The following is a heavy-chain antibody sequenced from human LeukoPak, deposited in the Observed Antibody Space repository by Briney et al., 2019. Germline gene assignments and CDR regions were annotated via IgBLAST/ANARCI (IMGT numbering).Heavy chain of an antibody. V-gene: IGHV4-59*11. CDR2: IFYSGST. J-gene: IGHJ4*02. CDR3: ARDSGFGGYGK. CDR1: GGSISSHY. D-gene: IGHD5-12*01. Sequence: PSETLSLTRTVSGGSISSHYWTWIRLPPGKGLEWIGYIFYSGSTNYNPSLKSRVTISVDTSKNQFSLKLSSVTATDTAVYYCARDSGFGGYGKWGQGTLVTVSS.